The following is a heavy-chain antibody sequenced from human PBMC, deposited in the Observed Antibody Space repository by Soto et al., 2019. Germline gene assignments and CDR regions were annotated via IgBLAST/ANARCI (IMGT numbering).Heavy chain of an antibody. CDR2: INPSGGST. D-gene: IGHD2-15*01. V-gene: IGHV1-46*01. CDR3: ARSVGASGHFDY. J-gene: IGHJ4*02. Sequence: ASVKVSCKAVRYTFTSHYTHWVRQAPGQGLEWMGIINPSGGSTSYVQRFQDRVTMTRETSTSTVYMELGSLRSDDTAVYYCARSVGASGHFDYWGQGTLVTVSS. CDR1: RYTFTSHY.